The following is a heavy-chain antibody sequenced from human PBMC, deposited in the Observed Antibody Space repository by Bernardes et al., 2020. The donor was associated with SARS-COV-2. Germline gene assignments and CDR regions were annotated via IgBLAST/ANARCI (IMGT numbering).Heavy chain of an antibody. V-gene: IGHV1-8*01. CDR1: GYTFTSYD. D-gene: IGHD3-22*01. CDR2: MNPNSGNT. J-gene: IGHJ4*02. Sequence: ASVKVSCKASGYTFTSYDINWVRQATGQGLEWMGWMNPNSGNTGYAQKFQGRVTMTRNTSISTAYMELSSLRSEDTAVYYSAVEYYYDSSGYYWGFDYWGQGTLVTVSS. CDR3: AVEYYYDSSGYYWGFDY.